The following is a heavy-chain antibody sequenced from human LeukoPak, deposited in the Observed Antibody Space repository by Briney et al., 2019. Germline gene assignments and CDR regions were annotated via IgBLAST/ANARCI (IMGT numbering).Heavy chain of an antibody. CDR2: IIPIFGTA. D-gene: IGHD6-19*01. CDR1: GGTSSSYA. Sequence: SVKVSCKASGGTSSSYAISWVRQAPGQGLEWMGGIIPIFGTANYAQKFQGRVTITTDESTSTAYMELSSLRSEDTAVYYCAYDSSGWYNWFDPWGQGTLVTVSS. CDR3: AYDSSGWYNWFDP. V-gene: IGHV1-69*05. J-gene: IGHJ5*02.